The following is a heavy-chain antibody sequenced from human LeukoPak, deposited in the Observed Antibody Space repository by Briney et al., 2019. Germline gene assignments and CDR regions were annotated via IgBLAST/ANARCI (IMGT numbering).Heavy chain of an antibody. Sequence: ASVKVSCKASGYTLTNYNISWVRQAPGQGLEWMGWINPNSGVTNYAQKFQGRVTMTRDTSISTVYMELSRLRSDDTAVYYCARQGALVKGIDYWGQGTLVTVSS. CDR3: ARQGALVKGIDY. J-gene: IGHJ4*02. CDR1: GYTLTNYN. D-gene: IGHD6-13*01. CDR2: INPNSGVT. V-gene: IGHV1-2*02.